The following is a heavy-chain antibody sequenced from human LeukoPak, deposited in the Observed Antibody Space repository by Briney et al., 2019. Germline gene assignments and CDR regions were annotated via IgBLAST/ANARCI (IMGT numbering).Heavy chain of an antibody. CDR2: INPNSGGT. D-gene: IGHD4/OR15-4a*01. V-gene: IGHV1-2*02. CDR3: ARRPRSVLYGMDV. Sequence: GSVKVSCKASGYTFPGYYMHWVRQAPGQWLEWMAWINPNSGGTNYAQKFQGRFVMTRDTSISRAYMELSRLRSDDTAVYYCARRPRSVLYGMDVWGQGTTVTVSS. CDR1: GYTFPGYY. J-gene: IGHJ6*02.